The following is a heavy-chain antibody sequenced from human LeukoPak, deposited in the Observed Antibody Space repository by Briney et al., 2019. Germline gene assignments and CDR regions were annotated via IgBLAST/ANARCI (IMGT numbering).Heavy chain of an antibody. D-gene: IGHD3-10*01. CDR1: GGSISSYY. Sequence: SETLSLTCTVSGGSISSYYWSWIRQPPGKGLEWIGYIYYSESSNYNPSLKTRVTISVDTSKNQFSLKLSSVTAADTAVYYCARDGSYGAFDIWGQGTMVTVSS. V-gene: IGHV4-59*01. J-gene: IGHJ3*02. CDR2: IYYSESS. CDR3: ARDGSYGAFDI.